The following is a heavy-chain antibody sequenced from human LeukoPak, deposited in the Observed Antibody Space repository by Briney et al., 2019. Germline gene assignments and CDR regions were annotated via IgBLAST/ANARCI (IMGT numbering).Heavy chain of an antibody. Sequence: PGGSLRLSCAASGFTFSSYAMSWVRQAPGKGLEWVSAISGSGGSTYYADSVKGRFTISRDNSKNTLYLQMNSLRAEDTAVYYCAKDFYEEDIVGAPWAFDYWGQGTLVTVSS. CDR2: ISGSGGST. D-gene: IGHD1-26*01. J-gene: IGHJ4*02. CDR1: GFTFSSYA. V-gene: IGHV3-23*01. CDR3: AKDFYEEDIVGAPWAFDY.